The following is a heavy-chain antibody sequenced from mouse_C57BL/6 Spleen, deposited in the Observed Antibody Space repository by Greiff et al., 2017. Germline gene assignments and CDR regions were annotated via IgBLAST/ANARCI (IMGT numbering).Heavy chain of an antibody. Sequence: EVQLQQSGPVLVKPGASVKMSCKASGYTFTDYYMNWVKQSHGKSLEWIGDINPYNGGTSYNQKFKGKATLTVDKSSSTAYMELNSLTSEDSAVYYCAREGFSTTVGVIDYWGQGTTVTVSS. J-gene: IGHJ2*01. CDR2: INPYNGGT. V-gene: IGHV1-19*01. CDR1: GYTFTDYY. D-gene: IGHD1-1*01. CDR3: AREGFSTTVGVIDY.